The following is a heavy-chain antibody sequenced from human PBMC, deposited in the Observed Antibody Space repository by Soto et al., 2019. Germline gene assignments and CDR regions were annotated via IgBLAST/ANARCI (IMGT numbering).Heavy chain of an antibody. CDR3: ARGSRSDP. CDR1: GGSISPYY. V-gene: IGHV4-59*12. J-gene: IGHJ5*02. Sequence: QVQLQESGPGLVKPSETLSLTCIVSGGSISPYYWNWIRQPPGKGLEWIGYIYYSGSTNYNPSLKGRVTMSVDTSKNQFSLKLSSVTAADTAIYYCARGSRSDPWGQGALVTVSS. CDR2: IYYSGST.